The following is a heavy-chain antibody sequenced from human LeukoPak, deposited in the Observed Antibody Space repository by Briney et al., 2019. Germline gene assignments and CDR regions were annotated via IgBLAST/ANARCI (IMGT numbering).Heavy chain of an antibody. V-gene: IGHV4-39*01. Sequence: SETLSLTCTVSGGSISSSSYYWGWIRQPPGKGLEWIGSIYYSGSTYYNPSLKSRVTISVDTSKNQFSLKLSSVTAADTAVYYCARRAGTGEAEVFDIWGQGTMVTVSS. D-gene: IGHD7-27*01. CDR3: ARRAGTGEAEVFDI. CDR1: GGSISSSSYY. J-gene: IGHJ3*02. CDR2: IYYSGST.